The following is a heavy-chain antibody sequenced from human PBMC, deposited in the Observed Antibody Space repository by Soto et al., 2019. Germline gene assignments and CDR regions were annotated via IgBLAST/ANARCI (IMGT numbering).Heavy chain of an antibody. CDR1: GFTFSSYG. CDR2: ISYDGSNK. D-gene: IGHD5-18*01. CDR3: ATGRGGYSYGFPFDY. J-gene: IGHJ4*02. Sequence: QVQLVESGGGVVQPGRSLRLSCAASGFTFSSYGMHWVRQAPGKGLEWVAVISYDGSNKYYADSVKGRFTISRDNSKNTLYLQMNSLRAEDTAVYYCATGRGGYSYGFPFDYWGQGNLVTVSS. V-gene: IGHV3-30*03.